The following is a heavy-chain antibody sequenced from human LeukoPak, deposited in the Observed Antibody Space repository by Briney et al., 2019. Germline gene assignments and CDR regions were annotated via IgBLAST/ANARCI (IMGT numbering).Heavy chain of an antibody. CDR1: WVSFRGYY. CDR3: ARGRYYDSSGYYRWSDP. Sequence: LALTWSVYWVSFRGYYWSWVRQASGKGLEGIGEINHWGSSNYNPSLKSRVTISIDTSKNQVSLKLSSVTAADTAVYYCARGRYYDSSGYYRWSDPWGQATLVTASS. D-gene: IGHD3-22*01. CDR2: INHWGSS. V-gene: IGHV4-34*01. J-gene: IGHJ5*02.